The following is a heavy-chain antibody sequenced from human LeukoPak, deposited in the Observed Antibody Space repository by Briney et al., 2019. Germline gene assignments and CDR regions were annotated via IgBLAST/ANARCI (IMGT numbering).Heavy chain of an antibody. V-gene: IGHV4-59*01. CDR3: ARGRGDSKGTSFDF. Sequence: SETLSLTCTVSGGSMNNYYWSWIRQSPGKGLERVGYIYHTGSATYKPSLKSRVTLSLDTSKNQFSLRLNSVTAAGTAVYYCARGRGDSKGTSFDFWGQGTLVTVSS. J-gene: IGHJ4*02. CDR1: GGSMNNYY. CDR2: IYHTGSA. D-gene: IGHD3-22*01.